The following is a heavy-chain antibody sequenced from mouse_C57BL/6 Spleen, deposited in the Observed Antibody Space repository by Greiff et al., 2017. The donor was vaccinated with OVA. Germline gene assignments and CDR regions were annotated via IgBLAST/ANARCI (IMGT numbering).Heavy chain of an antibody. CDR1: GYTFTSYW. CDR2: IYPGNSDT. J-gene: IGHJ2*01. CDR3: TRRGGKLGPYFDY. Sequence: VQLQQSGTVLARPGASVKMSCKTSGYTFTSYWMHWVKQRPGQGLEWIGAIYPGNSDTSYNQKFKGKAKLTAVTSASTAYMELSSLTNEDSAVYYCTRRGGKLGPYFDYWGQGTTLTVSS. V-gene: IGHV1-5*01. D-gene: IGHD1-1*02.